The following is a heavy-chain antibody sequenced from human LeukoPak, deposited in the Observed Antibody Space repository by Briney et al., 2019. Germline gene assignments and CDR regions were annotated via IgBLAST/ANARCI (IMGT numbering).Heavy chain of an antibody. D-gene: IGHD3-22*01. CDR3: ARDIVGYYDSSGYPQNDY. V-gene: IGHV1-46*01. Sequence: ASVKVSCKASGYTFTSYYMHWVRQAPPKELEWMGMINPSGGSTTYAQTFQGRVTMTRDTSTSTVYMELSSLRSEDTAVYYCARDIVGYYDSSGYPQNDYWGQGTLVTVSA. J-gene: IGHJ4*02. CDR2: INPSGGST. CDR1: GYTFTSYY.